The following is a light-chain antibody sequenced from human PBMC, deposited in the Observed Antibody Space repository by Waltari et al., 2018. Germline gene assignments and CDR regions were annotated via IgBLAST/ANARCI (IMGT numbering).Light chain of an antibody. CDR1: TLGDKY. CDR3: QTWDSNTRS. J-gene: IGLJ3*02. CDR2: EDT. V-gene: IGLV3-1*01. Sequence: SYELTQPPSLSVTPGQTASITCSGDTLGDKYACWYHQKSGQSPVLVIYEDTKRPSGIPDLFSASNSVNTSTLTISGTQASDEADYYCQTWDSNTRSFGGGTKLTVL.